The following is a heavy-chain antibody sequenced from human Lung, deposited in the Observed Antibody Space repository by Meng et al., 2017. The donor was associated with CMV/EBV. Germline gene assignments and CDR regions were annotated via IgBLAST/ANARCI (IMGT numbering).Heavy chain of an antibody. D-gene: IGHD4-17*01. V-gene: IGHV4-30-4*01. Sequence: VQLQESGPGLVKPSQTVSLSCAFSGDSINPSDYLWNWIRKPPGRVLEWVGYIYGTGFTSYNPSLKSRITISLDPSKNQVSLHLNSVTAADTAVYYCARVIVTTDRFDSWGQGTLVTVSS. J-gene: IGHJ4*02. CDR3: ARVIVTTDRFDS. CDR1: GDSINPSDYL. CDR2: IYGTGFT.